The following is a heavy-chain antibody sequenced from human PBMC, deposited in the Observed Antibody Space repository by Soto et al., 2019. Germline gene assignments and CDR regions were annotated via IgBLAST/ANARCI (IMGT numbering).Heavy chain of an antibody. CDR3: TRAYSSSPLDY. V-gene: IGHV3-49*04. J-gene: IGHJ4*02. Sequence: GGSLRLSCTASGFNFADYAVHWVRQVPGKGLEWVSFIRAKAHGGTTDYAASVKGRFTISRDDSKSIAYLQMNSLKTEDTALYYCTRAYSSSPLDYWGQGARVTVSS. CDR1: GFNFADYA. D-gene: IGHD6-13*01. CDR2: IRAKAHGGTT.